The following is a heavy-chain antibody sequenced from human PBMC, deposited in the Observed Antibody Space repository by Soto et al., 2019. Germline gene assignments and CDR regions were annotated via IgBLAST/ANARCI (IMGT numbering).Heavy chain of an antibody. D-gene: IGHD2-21*01. CDR2: SRNKANSFST. J-gene: IGHJ4*02. CDR1: GFTFSDHY. Sequence: GGSLRLSCEVSGFTFSDHYMDWVRQAPGKGLEWVGRSRNKANSFSTAYAPSVKGRFTISRDDSKSSLYLQMNSLKTDDTAVYYYTRIAYNYGPGDYWGQGTLVTAPQ. V-gene: IGHV3-72*01. CDR3: TRIAYNYGPGDY.